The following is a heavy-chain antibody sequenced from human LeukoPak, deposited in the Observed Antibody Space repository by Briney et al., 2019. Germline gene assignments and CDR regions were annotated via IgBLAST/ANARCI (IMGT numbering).Heavy chain of an antibody. Sequence: GASVKVSCNASGYTFSMYNMHWVRQAPGQGLEWMGIINPSGGTSYAQKLQGRIAMTRDTSTSTLYMELSSLRSEDTAVYYCAREGVAGTGLDYWGQGTLVTVSS. D-gene: IGHD6-13*01. CDR2: INPSGGT. CDR1: GYTFSMYN. J-gene: IGHJ4*02. V-gene: IGHV1-46*01. CDR3: AREGVAGTGLDY.